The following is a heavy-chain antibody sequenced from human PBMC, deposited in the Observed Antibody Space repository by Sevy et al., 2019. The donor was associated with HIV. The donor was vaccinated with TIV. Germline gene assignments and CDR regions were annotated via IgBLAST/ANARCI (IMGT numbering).Heavy chain of an antibody. D-gene: IGHD6-19*01. J-gene: IGHJ4*02. V-gene: IGHV3-53*01. CDR3: ARDRGSGWDPRQDYCFVY. Sequence: GGSLRLSCAASGFTVSSNYMSWVRQAPGKGLEWVSVIYSGGSTYYADSVKGRFTISRDNSKNTLYLQMNSLRAEDTAVYYCARDRGSGWDPRQDYCFVYWGQGTLVTLSS. CDR2: IYSGGST. CDR1: GFTVSSNY.